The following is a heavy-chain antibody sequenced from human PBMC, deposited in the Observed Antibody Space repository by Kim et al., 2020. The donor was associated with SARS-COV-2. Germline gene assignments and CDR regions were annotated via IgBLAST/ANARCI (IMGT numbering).Heavy chain of an antibody. CDR3: ARGWVPFSSSLFPVDY. Sequence: GGSLRLSCEASGFTFSSFTMSWVRQAPGKGLEWVSAIGGSGTSLYSADSVKGRFTISRDNSRSTLYLQMNSLRVEDRAVYYCARGWVPFSSSLFPVDYWGQGILVTVSA. CDR2: IGGSGTSL. V-gene: IGHV3-23*01. CDR1: GFTFSSFT. D-gene: IGHD6-13*01. J-gene: IGHJ4*02.